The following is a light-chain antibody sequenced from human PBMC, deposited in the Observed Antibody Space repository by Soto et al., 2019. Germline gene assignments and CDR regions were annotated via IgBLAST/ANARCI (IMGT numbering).Light chain of an antibody. J-gene: IGKJ1*01. CDR3: QQSYSTPWT. V-gene: IGKV1-39*01. CDR2: AAS. CDR1: QSISSY. Sequence: DIQMTQSPSSLSASVGDRVTITCRASQSISSYLNWYQQKPGKAPKLLIYAASSLQSGVPSRFSGSGSGTDFTRTISSLQPEDFATYYCQQSYSTPWTFCQGTKVEIK.